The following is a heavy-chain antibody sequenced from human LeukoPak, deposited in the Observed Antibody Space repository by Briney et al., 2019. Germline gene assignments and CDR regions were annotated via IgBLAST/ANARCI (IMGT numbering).Heavy chain of an antibody. CDR3: AKDLPLGWELSNRYYFDY. Sequence: GGSLRLSCAASGFTFSSYAMSWVRQAPGKGLEWVAVTSASGSSTYYADSVKGRFTISRDNSKNTLNLQMNSLRAEDTAVYYCAKDLPLGWELSNRYYFDYWGQGTLVTVSS. D-gene: IGHD1-26*01. CDR2: TSASGSST. CDR1: GFTFSSYA. J-gene: IGHJ4*02. V-gene: IGHV3-23*01.